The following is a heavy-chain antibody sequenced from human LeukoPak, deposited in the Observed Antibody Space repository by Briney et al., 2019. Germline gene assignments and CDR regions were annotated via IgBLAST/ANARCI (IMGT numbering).Heavy chain of an antibody. J-gene: IGHJ4*02. CDR1: GDSIGSGGYY. Sequence: SETLSLTCSVSGDSIGSGGYYWSWIRQPAGKGLDYIGRISTSGSTNYNPSLKSRVTISVDTSKNQFSLKLSSVTAADTAVYYCARLNMGIAAAGTYGFDYWGQGTLVTVSS. CDR2: ISTSGST. D-gene: IGHD6-13*01. CDR3: ARLNMGIAAAGTYGFDY. V-gene: IGHV4-61*02.